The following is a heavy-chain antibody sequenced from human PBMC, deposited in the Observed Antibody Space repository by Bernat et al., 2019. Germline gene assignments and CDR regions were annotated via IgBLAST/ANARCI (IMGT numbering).Heavy chain of an antibody. CDR2: IRIKAYGGTT. V-gene: IGHV3-49*03. D-gene: IGHD2-15*01. CDR1: GFTFGDYA. Sequence: EVQLVESGGGLVQPGRSLRLSCTASGFTFGDYAMSWFRQAPGKGLEWVGFIRIKAYGGTTEYAASVKDRFTISRDDSKSIAYLQMNGLKTEDTAVYYCTRPYCSGGSCYSVYYFDYWGQGTLVTVSS. J-gene: IGHJ4*02. CDR3: TRPYCSGGSCYSVYYFDY.